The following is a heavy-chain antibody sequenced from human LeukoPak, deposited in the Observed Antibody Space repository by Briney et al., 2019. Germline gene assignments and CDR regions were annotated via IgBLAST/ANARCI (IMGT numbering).Heavy chain of an antibody. J-gene: IGHJ5*02. CDR2: INHSGST. Sequence: SETLSLTCAVYGVSFSGYYWSWIRQPPGEGLEWIGEINHSGSTNYNPSLKSRVTISVDTSKNQFSLKLSSVTAADTAVYYCARGRRVRFLEWLKNPLTMVNNWFDPWGQGTLVTVSS. CDR3: ARGRRVRFLEWLKNPLTMVNNWFDP. D-gene: IGHD3-3*01. V-gene: IGHV4-34*01. CDR1: GVSFSGYY.